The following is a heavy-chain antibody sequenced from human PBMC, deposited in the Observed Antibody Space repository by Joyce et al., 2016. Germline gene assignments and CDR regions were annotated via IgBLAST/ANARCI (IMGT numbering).Heavy chain of an antibody. Sequence: QVQLVQSGAEVKKPGSSVKVSCNDSGGTFNNYAINWVRQAPGQGHECMGAIMPRLGTPVYAQTFQDRLAITADESTTTAYMELSSLISDDTAVYYCARGRTRSEFGRGGTCYGPFDPWGQGTLVTVSS. CDR2: IMPRLGTP. CDR3: ARGRTRSEFGRGGTCYGPFDP. J-gene: IGHJ5*02. V-gene: IGHV1-69*01. D-gene: IGHD2-15*01. CDR1: GGTFNNYA.